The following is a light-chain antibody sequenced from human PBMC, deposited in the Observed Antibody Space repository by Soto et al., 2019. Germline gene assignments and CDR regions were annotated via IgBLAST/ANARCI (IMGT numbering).Light chain of an antibody. J-gene: IGKJ4*01. V-gene: IGKV1-5*03. Sequence: DIQMTQSPSTLSASVGDRVTITCRARQSISSWLAWYQQNPGKAPNLLIYKASSVESGVPSRFSGSGSGTEFTLTISSLQPDDFATYYCQQYNSYPLTFGGGTKVEIK. CDR2: KAS. CDR3: QQYNSYPLT. CDR1: QSISSW.